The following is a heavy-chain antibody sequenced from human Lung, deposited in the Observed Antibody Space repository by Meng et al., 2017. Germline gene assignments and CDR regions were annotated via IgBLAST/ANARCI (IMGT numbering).Heavy chain of an antibody. Sequence: GQLVQSVSRVKNPGDSMTVACRASEYTFPDYWLHWVRRAPGQGLEWMGRINPKSGDTHYAQRFQGRVTMTGDTSISTAYMELSGLRSDDTAMYYCARDEDISAAGKLFGDYWGQGTLVTVSS. D-gene: IGHD6-13*01. CDR2: INPKSGDT. J-gene: IGHJ4*02. V-gene: IGHV1-2*06. CDR1: EYTFPDYW. CDR3: ARDEDISAAGKLFGDY.